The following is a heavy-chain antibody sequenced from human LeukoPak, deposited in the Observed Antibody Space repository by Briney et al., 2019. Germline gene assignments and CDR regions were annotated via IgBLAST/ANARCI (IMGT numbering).Heavy chain of an antibody. V-gene: IGHV4-34*01. CDR1: GGSFSGYY. D-gene: IGHD3-10*01. J-gene: IGHJ5*02. CDR2: INHSGSS. CDR3: ARDFRAYYGSGSYFDP. Sequence: PSETLSLTCAVYGGSFSGYYLSWIRQPPGKGLEWIGEINHSGSSNYNPSLKSRVTISIDTSKNQFSLKLNSVTAADTAVYYCARDFRAYYGSGSYFDPWGQGTLVTVSS.